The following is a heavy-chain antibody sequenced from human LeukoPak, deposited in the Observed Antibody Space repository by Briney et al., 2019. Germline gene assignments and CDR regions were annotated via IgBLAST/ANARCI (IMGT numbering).Heavy chain of an antibody. CDR1: GASVSSDY. Sequence: SETLSLTCSVSGASVSSDYWNWIRQSPGRGLEWIGYTHYRGDINYNPSLKSRLTMSVDASSNQVSLKLSSVTAADAAVYYCGRNLGSGSDHWGQGTLVTVYS. V-gene: IGHV4-59*02. CDR3: GRNLGSGSDH. CDR2: THYRGDI. J-gene: IGHJ4*02. D-gene: IGHD3-10*01.